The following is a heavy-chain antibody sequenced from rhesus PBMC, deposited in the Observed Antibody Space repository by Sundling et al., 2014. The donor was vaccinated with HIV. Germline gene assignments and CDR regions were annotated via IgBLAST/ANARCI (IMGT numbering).Heavy chain of an antibody. V-gene: IGHV4-165*01. CDR2: ISGNTGRS. D-gene: IGHD1-1-1*01. CDR3: ARLYTWNSIPYALDS. CDR1: GGSFSANY. Sequence: QVQLQESGPGLVKPSDTLSLTCGVSGGSFSANYWGWIRQPPGKGLEWIGYISGNTGRSDYNPSLKSRVTISTETSKNQFSLNLTSVTAADTAVYYCARLYTWNSIPYALDSWGQGVVVTVSS. J-gene: IGHJ6*01.